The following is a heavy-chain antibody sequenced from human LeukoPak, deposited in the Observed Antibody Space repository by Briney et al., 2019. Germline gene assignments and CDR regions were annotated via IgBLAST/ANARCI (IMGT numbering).Heavy chain of an antibody. D-gene: IGHD3-22*01. Sequence: SETLSLTYTVSGGAISSYYWSWIRQPPGTGLEWIGYIHYTGSTNYNPSLKSRVTISVDTSKNQFSLKLSSVTAADTAVYYCARVRDRSGYFYDFDYWGQGTLVTVSS. CDR2: IHYTGST. V-gene: IGHV4-59*01. CDR3: ARVRDRSGYFYDFDY. J-gene: IGHJ4*02. CDR1: GGAISSYY.